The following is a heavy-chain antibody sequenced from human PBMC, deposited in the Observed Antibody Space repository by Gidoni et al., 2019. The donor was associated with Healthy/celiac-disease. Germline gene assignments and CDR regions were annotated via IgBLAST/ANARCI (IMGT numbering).Heavy chain of an antibody. Sequence: EVQLLESGGGLVQPGGSLRLSCAASGFTFSSYAMSWVRQAPGKGLEWVSAISGSGGSTYYADSVKGRFTISRDNSKNTLYLQMNSLRAEDTAVYYCAKDTVKYYCSSTSCYDPGIDYWGQGTLVTVSS. CDR3: AKDTVKYYCSSTSCYDPGIDY. CDR2: ISGSGGST. V-gene: IGHV3-23*01. J-gene: IGHJ4*02. CDR1: GFTFSSYA. D-gene: IGHD2-2*01.